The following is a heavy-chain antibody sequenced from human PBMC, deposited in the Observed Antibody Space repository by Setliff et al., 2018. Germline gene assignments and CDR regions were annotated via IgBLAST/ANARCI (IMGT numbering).Heavy chain of an antibody. V-gene: IGHV4-4*07. J-gene: IGHJ4*02. Sequence: SETLSLTCTVSGGSISSYYWSWIRQPDGKGLEWIGHIYIGGSANYNPSLKSRVTMSIDTSKNQFSLWLSSVTAADTAVYFCTNWYRGGWHSNYWGQGTLVTVSS. CDR1: GGSISSYY. CDR3: TNWYRGGWHSNY. D-gene: IGHD6-19*01. CDR2: IYIGGSA.